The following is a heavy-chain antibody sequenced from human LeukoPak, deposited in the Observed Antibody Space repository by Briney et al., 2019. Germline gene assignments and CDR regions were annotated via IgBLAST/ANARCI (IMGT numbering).Heavy chain of an antibody. J-gene: IGHJ6*03. CDR1: GFTFSSYS. D-gene: IGHD1-26*01. V-gene: IGHV3-21*01. CDR3: ASEMGNYYHYMDV. Sequence: GGSLRLSCAASGFTFSSYSMNWVRQAPGKGLEWVSSISSSSSYIYYADSVKGRFTISRDNSKKTLNLQMNSLKDEDTAVYYCASEMGNYYHYMDVWGKGTTVIVSS. CDR2: ISSSSSYI.